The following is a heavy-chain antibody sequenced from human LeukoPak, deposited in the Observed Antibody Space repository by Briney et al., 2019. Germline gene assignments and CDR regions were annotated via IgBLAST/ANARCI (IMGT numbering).Heavy chain of an antibody. D-gene: IGHD2-2*02. CDR1: GYTFTMYY. CDR3: ARVGLPCSSTSCYSWFDP. J-gene: IGHJ5*02. V-gene: IGHV1-46*01. Sequence: ASVKVSCKASGYTFTMYYIHWVRQAPGQGLEWMGIINPSGGSTSYAQKFQGRVTMTRDMSTSTVYMELSSLRSEDTAVYYCARVGLPCSSTSCYSWFDPWGQGTLVTVSS. CDR2: INPSGGST.